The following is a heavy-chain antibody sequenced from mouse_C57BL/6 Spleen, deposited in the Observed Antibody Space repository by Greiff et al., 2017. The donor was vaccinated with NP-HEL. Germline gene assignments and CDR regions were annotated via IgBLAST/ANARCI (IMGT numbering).Heavy chain of an antibody. CDR3: ARSQATLYYFDY. V-gene: IGHV1-82*01. J-gene: IGHJ2*01. Sequence: VQLQQSGPELVKPGASVKISCKASGYAFSSSWMNWVKQRPGKGLEWIGRIYPGDGDTNYNGKFKGKATLTADKSSSTAYMQLSSLTSEDSAVYFCARSQATLYYFDYWCQGTTLTVSS. CDR2: IYPGDGDT. CDR1: GYAFSSSW. D-gene: IGHD3-2*02.